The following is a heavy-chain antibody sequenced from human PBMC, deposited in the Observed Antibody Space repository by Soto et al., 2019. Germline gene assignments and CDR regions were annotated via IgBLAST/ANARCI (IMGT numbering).Heavy chain of an antibody. Sequence: QVQLVQSGAEVKKPGSSVKVSCKASGGTFSSYAISWVRQAPGQGLEWMGGIIPIFGTANYAQKFQGRVTMTADESTSTAYMELSSLRSEDTAVYYCARDLVRGVTGWSFDLWGRGTPVTVSS. D-gene: IGHD3-10*01. J-gene: IGHJ2*01. CDR1: GGTFSSYA. CDR3: ARDLVRGVTGWSFDL. CDR2: IIPIFGTA. V-gene: IGHV1-69*12.